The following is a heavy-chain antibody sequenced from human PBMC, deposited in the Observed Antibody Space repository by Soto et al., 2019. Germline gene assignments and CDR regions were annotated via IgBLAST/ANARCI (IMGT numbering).Heavy chain of an antibody. J-gene: IGHJ6*03. CDR1: GSSISSYY. V-gene: IGHV4-59*01. CDR2: IYYSGST. CDR3: AGERDYDFWSGDKAAWGDYSTDV. Sequence: SETLSLTCTVSGSSISSYYWSSVRQPPGKGLERLGYIYYSGSTNYNPSLKSRVTIAVDTSKNQFSLKVSSVTSANTAADDSAGERDYDFWSGDKAAWGDYSTDVSGKGTTVTV. D-gene: IGHD3-3*01.